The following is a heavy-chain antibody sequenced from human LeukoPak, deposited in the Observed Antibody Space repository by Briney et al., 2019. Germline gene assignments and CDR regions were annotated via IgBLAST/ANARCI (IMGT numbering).Heavy chain of an antibody. V-gene: IGHV4-39*07. CDR1: GGSISSSSYY. CDR3: ARVQTTGFDY. J-gene: IGHJ4*02. CDR2: IYYSGST. Sequence: SETLSLTCTVSGGSISSSSYYWGWIRQPPGKGLEWIGSIYYSGSTYHNPSLKSQVTISVDTSKNQSSLKLSSVTAEDTAVYYCARVQTTGFDYWGQGTLVTVSS. D-gene: IGHD4-17*01.